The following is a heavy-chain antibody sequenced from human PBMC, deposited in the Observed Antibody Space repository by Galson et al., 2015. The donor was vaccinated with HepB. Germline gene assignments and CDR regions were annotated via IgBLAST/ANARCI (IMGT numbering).Heavy chain of an antibody. Sequence: SVKVSCKASGYTFTSYYMHWVRQAPGQGLEWMGIINPSGGSTSYAQKFQGRVTMTRDTSTSTVYMELSSLRSEDTAVYYCARAEPRVATIRTFDYWGQGTLVTVSS. CDR2: INPSGGST. CDR3: ARAEPRVATIRTFDY. J-gene: IGHJ4*02. CDR1: GYTFTSYY. D-gene: IGHD5-12*01. V-gene: IGHV1-46*03.